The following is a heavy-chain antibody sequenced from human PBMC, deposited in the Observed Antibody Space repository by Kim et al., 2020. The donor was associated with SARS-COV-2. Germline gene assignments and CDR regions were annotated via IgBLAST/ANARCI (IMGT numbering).Heavy chain of an antibody. CDR3: ARDRMGGAFDI. D-gene: IGHD3-16*01. CDR1: GFTFSAYD. CDR2: ITKSSTTI. V-gene: IGHV3-48*02. Sequence: GGSLRLSCATSGFTFSAYDMNWVRQAPGKGLEWLSFITKSSTTIYYADPVQGRFTISRDNAKNSLFLQTNSLRDEDTALYSCARDRMGGAFDIWGQGTTV. J-gene: IGHJ3*02.